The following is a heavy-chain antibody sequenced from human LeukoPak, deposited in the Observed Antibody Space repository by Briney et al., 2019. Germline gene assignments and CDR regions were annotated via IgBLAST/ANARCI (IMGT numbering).Heavy chain of an antibody. V-gene: IGHV3-7*03. J-gene: IGHJ1*01. Sequence: GGSLRLSCAASGFTFSSHWMSWVRQAPGKGLEWVANIKQDGSEKYYVDSVKGRFTISRDNAKNSLYLQMNSLRAEDTAVYYCARDSCIAVAGLSYPGCFQHWGQGTLVTVSS. D-gene: IGHD6-19*01. CDR3: ARDSCIAVAGLSYPGCFQH. CDR2: IKQDGSEK. CDR1: GFTFSSHW.